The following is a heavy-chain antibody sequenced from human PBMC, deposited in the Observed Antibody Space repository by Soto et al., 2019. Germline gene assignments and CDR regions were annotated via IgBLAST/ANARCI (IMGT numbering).Heavy chain of an antibody. CDR1: GYTFTGYY. Sequence: ASVKVSCKASGYTFTGYYMHWVRQAPGQGLEWMGWINPNSGGTNYAQKFQGWVTMTRDTSISTAYMELSRLRSDDTAVYYCARDPLPIQLWSVTALYGMDVWGQGTTVTVSS. CDR2: INPNSGGT. J-gene: IGHJ6*02. D-gene: IGHD5-18*01. CDR3: ARDPLPIQLWSVTALYGMDV. V-gene: IGHV1-2*04.